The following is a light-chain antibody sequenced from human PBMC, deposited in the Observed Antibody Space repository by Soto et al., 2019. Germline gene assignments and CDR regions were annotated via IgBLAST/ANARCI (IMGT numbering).Light chain of an antibody. V-gene: IGKV3-20*01. Sequence: IVLTQSPGTLSLSPGERATLSCRASQSVSSNYLAWYQQKPGQAPRLLIYGASIRATGIPDRFSGSGSGTDFTLTISRLEPEDFAVYYCQQYGSSPGTFGQGTKVEIK. CDR2: GAS. J-gene: IGKJ1*01. CDR1: QSVSSNY. CDR3: QQYGSSPGT.